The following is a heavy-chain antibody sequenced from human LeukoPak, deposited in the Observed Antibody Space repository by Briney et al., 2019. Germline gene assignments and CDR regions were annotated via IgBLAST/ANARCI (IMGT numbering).Heavy chain of an antibody. Sequence: TSETLSLTCTVSGGSISSYYWSWIRQPPGKGLEWIGYIYYSGSTNYNPSLKSRVTISVDTSKNQFSLKLSSVTAADTAVYYCARTLVRGKYYYYMDVWGKGTTVTISS. CDR1: GGSISSYY. J-gene: IGHJ6*03. CDR3: ARTLVRGKYYYYMDV. V-gene: IGHV4-59*01. D-gene: IGHD3-10*01. CDR2: IYYSGST.